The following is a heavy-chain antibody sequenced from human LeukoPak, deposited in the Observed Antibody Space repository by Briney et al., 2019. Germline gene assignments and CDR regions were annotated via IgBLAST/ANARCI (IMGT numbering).Heavy chain of an antibody. D-gene: IGHD3-10*01. CDR3: ARDRFTMIRGIIPGY. V-gene: IGHV1-46*01. J-gene: IGHJ4*02. Sequence: ASVKVSCKASGYIFTNYYMHWVGQAPGQGLEWMGIINPSGGSTSSAQKFQGRVTMTRDTSTSTVYMELSSLRSEDTAVYYCARDRFTMIRGIIPGYWGQGTLVTVSS. CDR1: GYIFTNYY. CDR2: INPSGGST.